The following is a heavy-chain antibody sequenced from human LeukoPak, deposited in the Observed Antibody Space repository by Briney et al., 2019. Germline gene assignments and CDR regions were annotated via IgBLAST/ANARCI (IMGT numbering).Heavy chain of an antibody. V-gene: IGHV4-34*01. CDR2: INHSGST. CDR1: GGSISSYY. Sequence: SETLSLTCTVSGGSISSYYWSWIRQPPGKGLEWIGEINHSGSTNYNPSLKSRVTISVDTSKNQFSLKLSSVTAADTAVYYCARAGPLTSGGVTAGWYFDLWSRGTLVTVSS. CDR3: ARAGPLTSGGVTAGWYFDL. D-gene: IGHD3-16*01. J-gene: IGHJ2*01.